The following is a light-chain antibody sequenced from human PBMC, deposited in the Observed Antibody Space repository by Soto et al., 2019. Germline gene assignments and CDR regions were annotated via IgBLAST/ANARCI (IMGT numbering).Light chain of an antibody. J-gene: IGKJ1*01. CDR3: QQYNYWPRT. CDR2: GVS. Sequence: EIVMTQSPATLSVSPGERATLSCRASQSVDSNLAWYQQKPGQAPRLLIYGVSTRATGIPATFSGSGSGTEFTLTISSLQSEDFAVYYCQQYNYWPRTFGQGTKVEI. V-gene: IGKV3-15*01. CDR1: QSVDSN.